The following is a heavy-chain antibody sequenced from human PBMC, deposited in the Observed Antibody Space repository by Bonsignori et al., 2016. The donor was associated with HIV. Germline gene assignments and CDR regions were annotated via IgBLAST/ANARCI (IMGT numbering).Heavy chain of an antibody. D-gene: IGHD3-3*01. CDR1: GFTVSSNY. V-gene: IGHV3-66*01. CDR3: ARDKTGLRFLEWFRRVDAFDI. Sequence: GGSLRLSCAASGFTVSSNYMSWVRQAPGKGLEWVSVIYSGGSTYYADSVKGRFTISRDNSKNTLYLQMNSLRAEDTAVYYCARDKTGLRFLEWFRRVDAFDIWGQGTMVTVSS. CDR2: IYSGGST. J-gene: IGHJ3*02.